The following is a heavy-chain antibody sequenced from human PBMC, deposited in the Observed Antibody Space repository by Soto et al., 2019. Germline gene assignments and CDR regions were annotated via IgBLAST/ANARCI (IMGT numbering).Heavy chain of an antibody. CDR3: ARDGWGSNWYFEI. CDR2: ISYDGKQT. J-gene: IGHJ2*01. Sequence: GGSLRLSCGAAGITFKDHGMHWVRQTPGKGLEWVAVISYDGKQTYYADSVKGRFTISKDKSKRTLYLQMDSLRVDDTAVYYCARDGWGSNWYFEIWGRGTLVTVSS. D-gene: IGHD3-16*01. CDR1: GITFKDHG. V-gene: IGHV3-30*03.